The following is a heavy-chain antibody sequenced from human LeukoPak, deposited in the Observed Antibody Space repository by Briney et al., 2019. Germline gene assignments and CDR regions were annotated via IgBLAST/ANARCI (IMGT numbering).Heavy chain of an antibody. Sequence: GGSLRLSCAASGFTFSSYSMNWVRQAPGKGLEWVANIKQDGSEKYYVDSVKGRFTISRDNAKNSLYLQMNSLRAEDTAVYYCAKVKPYYYGMDVWGQGTTVTVSS. CDR2: IKQDGSEK. CDR3: AKVKPYYYGMDV. CDR1: GFTFSSYS. V-gene: IGHV3-7*01. J-gene: IGHJ6*02.